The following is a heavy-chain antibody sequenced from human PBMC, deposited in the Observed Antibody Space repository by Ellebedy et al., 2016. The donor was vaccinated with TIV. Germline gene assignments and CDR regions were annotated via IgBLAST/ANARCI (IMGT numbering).Heavy chain of an antibody. CDR2: IKQDGSEK. J-gene: IGHJ6*04. V-gene: IGHV3-7*01. CDR1: GFTFSNYW. CDR3: GRAMDV. Sequence: GGSLRLXXAASGFTFSNYWMAWVRQAPGKGLEWVANIKQDGSEKYYVDSVKGRFTISRDNAKNSLYLQMNSLRVEDTAVYYCGRAMDVWGKGTTVTVSS.